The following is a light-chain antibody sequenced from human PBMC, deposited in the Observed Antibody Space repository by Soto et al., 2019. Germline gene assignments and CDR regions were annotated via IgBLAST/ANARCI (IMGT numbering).Light chain of an antibody. J-gene: IGLJ1*01. Sequence: QSVLTQPASVSGSPGQSITISCTGSGSDIGAYNYVSWYQQHPDKAPKLLIHGVTRRPSGVSSRFSASKSAYTASLTISGLQAEDEANYYCSSFTTSYFYVFGPGTKLTVL. CDR2: GVT. CDR3: SSFTTSYFYV. CDR1: GSDIGAYNY. V-gene: IGLV2-14*01.